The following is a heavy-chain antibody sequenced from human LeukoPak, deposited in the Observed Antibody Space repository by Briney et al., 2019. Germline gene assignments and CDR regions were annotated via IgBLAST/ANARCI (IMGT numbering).Heavy chain of an antibody. J-gene: IGHJ5*02. CDR3: AKGGYYYDNTNWFDP. D-gene: IGHD3-22*01. CDR2: ISGSGIST. Sequence: PGGSLRLSCAASGFTFSSYGMSWVRQAPGKGLEWVSAISGSGISTYYADSVKGRFTISRDNSKNTLYLQMNSLRAEDTAIYYCAKGGYYYDNTNWFDPWGQETLVTVSS. V-gene: IGHV3-23*01. CDR1: GFTFSSYG.